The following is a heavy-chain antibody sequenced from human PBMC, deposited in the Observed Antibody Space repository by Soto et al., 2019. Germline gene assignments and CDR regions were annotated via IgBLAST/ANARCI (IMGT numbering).Heavy chain of an antibody. D-gene: IGHD3-3*01. J-gene: IGHJ5*01. CDR1: GGSISSGGYY. V-gene: IGHV4-31*03. CDR2: IYYSGST. Sequence: SETLSLTCTVSGGSISSGGYYWSWIRQQTRKGLEWIGYIYYSGSTYYNPSLKSRVTISVDTSKNQFSLKLSSVTAADTAVYYCARVSPCWSGNPNWFDSWGQGTLVTGSS. CDR3: ARVSPCWSGNPNWFDS.